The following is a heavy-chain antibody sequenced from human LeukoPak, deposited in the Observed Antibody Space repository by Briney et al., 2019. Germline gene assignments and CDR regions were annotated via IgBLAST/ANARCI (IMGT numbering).Heavy chain of an antibody. J-gene: IGHJ4*02. V-gene: IGHV3-30*02. CDR1: GFTFSSYG. CDR2: IRYDGSNK. D-gene: IGHD2-2*01. Sequence: PGGSLRLSCAASGFTFSSYGMHWVRQAPGKGLEWVAFIRYDGSNKYYADSVKGRFTISRDNSKNTLYLQMNSLRAEDTAVYYCAHVVVPARSPDYWGQGTLVTVSS. CDR3: AHVVVPARSPDY.